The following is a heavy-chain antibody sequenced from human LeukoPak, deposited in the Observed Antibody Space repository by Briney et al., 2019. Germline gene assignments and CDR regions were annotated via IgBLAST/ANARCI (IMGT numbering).Heavy chain of an antibody. CDR1: GGSISSYH. CDR3: AVHRSGYDSFLDY. CDR2: IYYSGST. V-gene: IGHV4-59*01. D-gene: IGHD5-12*01. J-gene: IGHJ4*02. Sequence: PSETLSLTCTVSGGSISSYHWSWIRQPPGKGLEWIGYIYYSGSTNYNPSLKSRVTISVDTSKNQFSLKLSSVTAADTAVYYCAVHRSGYDSFLDYWGQGTLVTVSS.